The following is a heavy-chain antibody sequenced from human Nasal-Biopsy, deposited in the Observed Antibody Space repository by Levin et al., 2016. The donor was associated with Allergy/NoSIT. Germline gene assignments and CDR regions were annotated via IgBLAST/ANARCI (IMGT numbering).Heavy chain of an antibody. CDR3: ARQVFDSGYNFVATGVDS. Sequence: SETLSLTCTVSGGSISTSSYYWAWIRQPPGKGLEWIGSIYYTGSTYYNPSLKSRVTISVDTSNNQFSLKLSSVTAADTAVYYCARQVFDSGYNFVATGVDSWGQGTRVTVSS. J-gene: IGHJ4*02. CDR2: IYYTGST. V-gene: IGHV4-39*01. CDR1: GGSISTSSYY. D-gene: IGHD5-24*01.